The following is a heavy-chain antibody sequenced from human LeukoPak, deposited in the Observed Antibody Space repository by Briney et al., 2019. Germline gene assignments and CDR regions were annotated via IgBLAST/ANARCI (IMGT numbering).Heavy chain of an antibody. CDR3: ARDGTAGDAFDI. D-gene: IGHD2-8*02. CDR1: GGSISSSSYY. J-gene: IGHJ3*02. CDR2: IYYSGST. Sequence: SETLSLTCTVSGGSISSSSYYWGWIRQPPGKGLEWIGSIYYSGSTYYNPSLKSRVTISVDTSKNQFSLKLSSVTAADTAVYYCARDGTAGDAFDIWGQGTMVTVSS. V-gene: IGHV4-39*07.